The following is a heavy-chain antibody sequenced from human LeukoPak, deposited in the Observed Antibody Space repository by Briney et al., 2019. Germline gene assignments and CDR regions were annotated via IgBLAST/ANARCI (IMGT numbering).Heavy chain of an antibody. Sequence: GASVKVSCKASGGTFSSYAISWVRQAPGQGLEWMGGIIPIFGTANYAQKFQGRVTITADESTSTAYMELSSLRSEDTAVYYCAREVKDRRGYNWFDPWGQGTLVTVSS. CDR2: IIPIFGTA. V-gene: IGHV1-69*13. CDR3: AREVKDRRGYNWFDP. D-gene: IGHD3-16*01. CDR1: GGTFSSYA. J-gene: IGHJ5*02.